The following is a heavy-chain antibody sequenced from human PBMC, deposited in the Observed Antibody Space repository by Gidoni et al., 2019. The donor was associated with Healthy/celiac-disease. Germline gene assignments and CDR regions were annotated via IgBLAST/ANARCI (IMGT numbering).Heavy chain of an antibody. J-gene: IGHJ6*02. Sequence: EVQLVESGGGVVQPGGSLRLSCAASGLPFDDYAMHWVRQAPGKGLEWVSLISGDGGSTYYADSVKGRFTISRDNSKNSLYLQMNSLRTEDTALYYCAKDNIAVAGSIYGMDVWGQGTTVTVSS. CDR1: GLPFDDYA. CDR2: ISGDGGST. D-gene: IGHD6-19*01. V-gene: IGHV3-43*02. CDR3: AKDNIAVAGSIYGMDV.